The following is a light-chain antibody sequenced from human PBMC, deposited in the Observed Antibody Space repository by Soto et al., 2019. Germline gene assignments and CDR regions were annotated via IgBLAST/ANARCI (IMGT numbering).Light chain of an antibody. Sequence: EIVLTQSPGTLSLSPGERATLSCRASQSVSSSLLAWYQHKPGQTPRLLIYGASSRATGIPDRFSGSGSGTDFTLTISRLEAEDFAVYYCQQYGRPWTFGQGTKVEIK. V-gene: IGKV3-20*01. J-gene: IGKJ1*01. CDR3: QQYGRPWT. CDR2: GAS. CDR1: QSVSSSL.